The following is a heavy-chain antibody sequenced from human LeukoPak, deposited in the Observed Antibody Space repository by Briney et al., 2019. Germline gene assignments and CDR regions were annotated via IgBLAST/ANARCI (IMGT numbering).Heavy chain of an antibody. Sequence: PGGSLRLSCAASGFTFSSYSMNWVRQAPGEGLEWVSSISSSSSYIYYADSVKGRFTISRDNAKNSLYLQMNSLRAEDTAVYYCARDMGLRYYYDSSGYYHHYGMDVWGQGTTVTVSS. V-gene: IGHV3-21*01. CDR3: ARDMGLRYYYDSSGYYHHYGMDV. CDR1: GFTFSSYS. D-gene: IGHD3-22*01. J-gene: IGHJ6*02. CDR2: ISSSSSYI.